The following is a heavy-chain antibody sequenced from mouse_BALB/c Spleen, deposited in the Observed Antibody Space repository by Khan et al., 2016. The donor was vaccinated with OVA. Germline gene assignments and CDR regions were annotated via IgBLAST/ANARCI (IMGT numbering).Heavy chain of an antibody. CDR2: ISSSGST. J-gene: IGHJ4*01. D-gene: IGHD2-3*01. V-gene: IGHV3-2*02. CDR1: GYSITSDYV. Sequence: EVQLQQSGPGLVKPSQSLSLTCTVTGYSITSDYVCNWIRQLPGNKLEWMGYISSSGSTNYNPALKSRISITPDTSKNQSFLQLNTVTTEDTATYYGARDGSCCTYAMRYWGQGTSVTVSS. CDR3: ARDGSCCTYAMRY.